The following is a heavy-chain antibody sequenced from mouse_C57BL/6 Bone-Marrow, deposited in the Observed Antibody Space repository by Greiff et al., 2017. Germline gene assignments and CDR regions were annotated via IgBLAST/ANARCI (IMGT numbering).Heavy chain of an antibody. CDR1: GFNIKDYY. CDR2: IDPEDGDT. V-gene: IGHV14-1*01. D-gene: IGHD1-1*01. Sequence: VQLQQSGAELVRPGASVKLSCTASGFNIKDYYMHWVKQRPEQGLEWIGRIDPEDGDTEYAPKFQGKATMTADTSSNTAYLQLSSLTSEDTAVYDCTTYYYGSSYNYWGQGTTLTVSS. J-gene: IGHJ2*01. CDR3: TTYYYGSSYNY.